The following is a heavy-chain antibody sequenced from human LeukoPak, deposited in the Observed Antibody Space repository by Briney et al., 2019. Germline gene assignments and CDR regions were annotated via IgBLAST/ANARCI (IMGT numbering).Heavy chain of an antibody. CDR3: VRTMTREWGGWYDNDY. Sequence: SETLSLTCTVSGSSVSNHWWICIRQPAGKGLEWIGRISSRGYTNYNPSLKSRVAMSVDTSKNQFSLKLNSVAAADTAVYYCVRTMTREWGGWYDNDYWGRGTLVTVSS. J-gene: IGHJ4*03. V-gene: IGHV4-4*07. D-gene: IGHD6-19*01. CDR2: ISSRGYT. CDR1: GSSVSNHW.